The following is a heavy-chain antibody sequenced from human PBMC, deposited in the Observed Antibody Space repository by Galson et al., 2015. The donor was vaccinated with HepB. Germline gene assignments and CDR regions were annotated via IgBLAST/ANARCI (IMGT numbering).Heavy chain of an antibody. V-gene: IGHV3-23*01. Sequence: SLRLSCAASGFIFSNFAMTWVRQAPGKGLEWVSSISLSGFSTYYADSVKGRFTISRDNSNNTLYLQLNSLRAEDAAIYYCAKDRGPLGMDASDIWGQGTMVTLSS. D-gene: IGHD7-27*01. CDR3: AKDRGPLGMDASDI. CDR2: ISLSGFST. J-gene: IGHJ3*02. CDR1: GFIFSNFA.